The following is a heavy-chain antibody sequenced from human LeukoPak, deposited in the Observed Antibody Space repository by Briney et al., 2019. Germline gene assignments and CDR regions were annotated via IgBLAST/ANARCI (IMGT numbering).Heavy chain of an antibody. CDR1: GYTFTSYG. CDR2: ISAYNGNT. J-gene: IGHJ3*02. V-gene: IGHV1-18*01. D-gene: IGHD2-2*01. CDR3: ARGRDCSSTSCPPAFDI. Sequence: ASVKVSCKASGYTFTSYGISWVRQAPGQGLEWMGWISAYNGNTNYAQKLQGRVTMTTDTSTSTAYMELRSLRSDDTAVYYCARGRDCSSTSCPPAFDIWGQGTMVTVSS.